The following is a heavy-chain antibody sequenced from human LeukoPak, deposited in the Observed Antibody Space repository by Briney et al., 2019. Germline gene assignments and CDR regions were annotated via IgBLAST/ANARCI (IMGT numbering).Heavy chain of an antibody. CDR1: GYTFTSYY. D-gene: IGHD6-6*01. V-gene: IGHV1-69*05. CDR2: IIPIFGTA. J-gene: IGHJ6*03. Sequence: SVKVSCKASGYTFTSYYMHWVRQAPGQGLEWMGRIIPIFGTANYAQKFQGRVTITTDESTSTAYMELSSLRSEDTAVYYCARSDYSTSSHMDVWGKGTTVTVSS. CDR3: ARSDYSTSSHMDV.